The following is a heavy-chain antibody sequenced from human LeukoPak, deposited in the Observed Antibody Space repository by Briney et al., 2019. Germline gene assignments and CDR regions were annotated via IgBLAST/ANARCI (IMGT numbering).Heavy chain of an antibody. CDR2: ISYGGGST. CDR1: GFTFINAW. J-gene: IGHJ2*01. D-gene: IGHD5-24*01. Sequence: PGGSLRLSCAASGFTFINAWMTWVRQAPGKGLEWVSAISYGGGSTYADSVKGRFTISRDNSKNTLYLQMNSLRAEDTAKYYCAKTIPYWYFDLWGRGTLVTVSS. CDR3: AKTIPYWYFDL. V-gene: IGHV3-23*01.